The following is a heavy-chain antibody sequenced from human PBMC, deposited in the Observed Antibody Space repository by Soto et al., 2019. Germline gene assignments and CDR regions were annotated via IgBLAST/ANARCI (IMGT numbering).Heavy chain of an antibody. Sequence: SETLSPTCAVYGETFSGYYWSWIRQPPGKGLEWIGEINHSGSTNYNPSLKSRVTISVDTSKNQFSLKLSSVTAADTAVYYCARGDIVVVPAAISPNYFDYWGQGTLVTVSS. J-gene: IGHJ4*02. CDR2: INHSGST. CDR1: GETFSGYY. D-gene: IGHD2-2*02. V-gene: IGHV4-34*01. CDR3: ARGDIVVVPAAISPNYFDY.